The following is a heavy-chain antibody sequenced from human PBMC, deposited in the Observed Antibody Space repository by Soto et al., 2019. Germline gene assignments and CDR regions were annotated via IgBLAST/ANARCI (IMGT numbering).Heavy chain of an antibody. CDR2: IYSGGST. J-gene: IGHJ6*02. Sequence: GGSLRLSCADSWFTVSSNYMSWVRQAPGKGLEWVSVIYSGGSTYYADSVKGRFTISRDNSKNTLYLQMNSLRAEDTAVYYCAREKAHSIAARHFGYYGMDVWGQGTTVTVSS. CDR1: WFTVSSNY. CDR3: AREKAHSIAARHFGYYGMDV. V-gene: IGHV3-53*01. D-gene: IGHD6-6*01.